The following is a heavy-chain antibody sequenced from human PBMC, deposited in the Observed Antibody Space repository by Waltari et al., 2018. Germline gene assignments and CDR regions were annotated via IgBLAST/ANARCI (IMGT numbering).Heavy chain of an antibody. CDR2: ISGSGTYI. CDR3: ARENLGVIIFHYYFMDV. Sequence: EVQLVESGGGLVKPGGSLRLSCAASGFAFSNYNMNGVRQGPGKGLEWVSSISGSGTYIYYSDSVKGRFTISRDNAKNSLFLQMNSLRAEDTAVYYCARENLGVIIFHYYFMDVWGKGTTVTISS. CDR1: GFAFSNYN. V-gene: IGHV3-21*06. D-gene: IGHD3-3*01. J-gene: IGHJ6*03.